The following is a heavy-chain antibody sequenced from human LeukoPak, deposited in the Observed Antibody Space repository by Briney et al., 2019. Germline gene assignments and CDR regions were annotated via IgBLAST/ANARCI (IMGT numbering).Heavy chain of an antibody. Sequence: SETLSLTCTVSGGSISSGSYYWSWIRQPAGKGLEWIGRIYTSGSTNYNPSLKSRVTISVDTSKNQFSLKLSSVTAADTAVYXXARITMVRGAGKNYYYYYMDVWGKGTTVTISS. V-gene: IGHV4-61*02. D-gene: IGHD3-10*01. CDR3: ARITMVRGAGKNYYYYYMDV. CDR2: IYTSGST. CDR1: GGSISSGSYY. J-gene: IGHJ6*03.